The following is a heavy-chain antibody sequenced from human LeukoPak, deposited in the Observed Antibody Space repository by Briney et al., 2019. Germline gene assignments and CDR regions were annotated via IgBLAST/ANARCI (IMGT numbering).Heavy chain of an antibody. V-gene: IGHV3-53*01. CDR3: AKDAIAYNGVYDAFDV. J-gene: IGHJ3*01. CDR1: GFTVSSNY. D-gene: IGHD1-1*01. CDR2: IYSGGGT. Sequence: QSGGSLRLSCAASGFTVSSNYMSWVRQAPGKGLEWVSIIYSGGGTYYADSVKGRFTISRDNSKNTLYLQMSSLRAEDMAVYYCAKDAIAYNGVYDAFDVWGQGTMVTVSS.